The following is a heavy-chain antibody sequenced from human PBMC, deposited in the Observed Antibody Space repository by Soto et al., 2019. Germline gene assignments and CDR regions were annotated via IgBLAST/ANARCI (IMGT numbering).Heavy chain of an antibody. J-gene: IGHJ3*02. CDR3: ARDQGIAARWIDAFDI. V-gene: IGHV1-18*01. CDR1: GYTFTSYG. D-gene: IGHD6-6*01. CDR2: ISAYNGNT. Sequence: GASVKVSCKASGYTFTSYGISWVRQAPGQGLEWMGWISAYNGNTNYAQKLQGRVTMTTDTSTSTAYMELRSLRSDDTAVYYCARDQGIAARWIDAFDIWGQGTMVTVSS.